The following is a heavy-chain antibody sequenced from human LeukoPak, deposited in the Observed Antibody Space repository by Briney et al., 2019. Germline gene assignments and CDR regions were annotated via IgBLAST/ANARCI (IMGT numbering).Heavy chain of an antibody. V-gene: IGHV3-23*01. CDR2: ISGLGGSA. Sequence: GGYLRLSCAASGFIFNNYAMNWVRQAPGQGLEWVSGISGLGGSAYYAASVKGRFTISRDNSGNRVFLQLNSLRVEDTAVYYCARRGGSSWSSFDYWGQGTLVTVSS. CDR1: GFIFNNYA. CDR3: ARRGGSSWSSFDY. J-gene: IGHJ4*02. D-gene: IGHD6-13*01.